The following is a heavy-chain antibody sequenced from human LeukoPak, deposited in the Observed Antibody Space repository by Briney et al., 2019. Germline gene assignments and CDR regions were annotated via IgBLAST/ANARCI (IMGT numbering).Heavy chain of an antibody. Sequence: PSETLSLTCTVSGDSISSYYWSWIRQPPGKGLEWIGSIYYSGSTYYNPSLKSRVTISVDTSKNQFSLKLSSVTAADTAVYYCARHQRAIVVVPAAIGYFDYWGQGTLVTVSS. J-gene: IGHJ4*02. CDR2: IYYSGST. V-gene: IGHV4-39*01. CDR3: ARHQRAIVVVPAAIGYFDY. CDR1: GDSISSYY. D-gene: IGHD2-2*02.